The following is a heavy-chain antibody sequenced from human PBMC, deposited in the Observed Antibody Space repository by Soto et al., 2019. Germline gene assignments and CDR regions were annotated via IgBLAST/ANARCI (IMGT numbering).Heavy chain of an antibody. V-gene: IGHV5-51*01. D-gene: IGHD3-16*01. CDR2: IHPSDSDT. CDR1: GYRFTSSW. Sequence: GESLKISCKASGYRFTSSWIGWVRQMPGKGLEWVGIIHPSDSDTRYSPSFLGHVTISADTSIDTAYLQWNRLTASDTAIYFCARPAYFSSANGHWFDPWGQGTLVTVSS. J-gene: IGHJ5*02. CDR3: ARPAYFSSANGHWFDP.